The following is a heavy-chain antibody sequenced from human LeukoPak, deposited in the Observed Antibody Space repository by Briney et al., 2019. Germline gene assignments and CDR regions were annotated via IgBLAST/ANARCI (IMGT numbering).Heavy chain of an antibody. D-gene: IGHD2-21*02. J-gene: IGHJ3*02. CDR3: AKVMDEHIVVVTERHDAFDI. CDR2: IRYDGSYE. Sequence: GGSLRLSCAASGFSFSDYAMHWVRQAPGKGLEWVAFIRYDGSYEYYADSVKGRFTVSRDNSKNTLYLQMNSLRAEDTAVYYCAKVMDEHIVVVTERHDAFDIWGQGTMVTVSS. V-gene: IGHV3-30*02. CDR1: GFSFSDYA.